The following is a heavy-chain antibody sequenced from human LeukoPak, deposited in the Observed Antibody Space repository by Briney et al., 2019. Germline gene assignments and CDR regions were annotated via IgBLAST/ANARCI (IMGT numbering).Heavy chain of an antibody. J-gene: IGHJ4*02. V-gene: IGHV4-59*08. CDR2: IYYTGTT. D-gene: IGHD1-26*01. Sequence: NPSETLSLTCTASGGSISGYYWSWIRQPPGKGLDWIGYIYYTGTTDQNPSLKSRVTISVDTSKNQLSLKLNSVTAADTAVYYCARHGDSGSYSFDYWGRGTLVTVSS. CDR1: GGSISGYY. CDR3: ARHGDSGSYSFDY.